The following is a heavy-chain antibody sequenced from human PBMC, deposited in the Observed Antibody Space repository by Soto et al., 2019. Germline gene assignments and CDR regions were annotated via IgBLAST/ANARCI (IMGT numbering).Heavy chain of an antibody. CDR1: GFTFSSYS. CDR3: ARDNNDYGDYQRYYYYMDV. Sequence: GGSLRLSCAASGFTFSSYSMNWVRQAPGKGLEWVSYISSSSSTIYYADSVKGRFTISRDNAKNSVYLQMNSLRAEDTAVYYCARDNNDYGDYQRYYYYMDVWGKGTTVTVSS. CDR2: ISSSSSTI. D-gene: IGHD4-17*01. J-gene: IGHJ6*03. V-gene: IGHV3-48*01.